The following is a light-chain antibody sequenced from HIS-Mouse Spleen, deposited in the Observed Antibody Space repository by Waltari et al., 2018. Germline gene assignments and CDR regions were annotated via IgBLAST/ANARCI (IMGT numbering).Light chain of an antibody. CDR1: SSAVGGYNY. CDR3: SSYTSSSTYV. CDR2: DVS. J-gene: IGLJ1*01. Sequence: QSALTQPASVSGSPGQSLTISCTGTSSAVGGYNYVPWYQHHPGKAPKLMIYDVSNRPSGVSNRFSGSKSGNTASLTISGLQAEDEADYYCSSYTSSSTYVFGTGTKVTVL. V-gene: IGLV2-14*03.